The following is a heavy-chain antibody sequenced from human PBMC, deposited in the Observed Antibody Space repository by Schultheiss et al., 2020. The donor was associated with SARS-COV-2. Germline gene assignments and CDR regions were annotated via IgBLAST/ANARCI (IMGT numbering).Heavy chain of an antibody. Sequence: GGSLRLSCAASGFTFSSSWMHWVRQVPGKGLMWVSRINSDGRTTDYADSVKGRFTISRDNAKNTLYLQMNSLRVEDTAVYFCVRAERDYFYYGMDVWGLGTTVTVSS. CDR1: GFTFSSSW. J-gene: IGHJ6*02. CDR3: VRAERDYFYYGMDV. V-gene: IGHV3-74*01. CDR2: INSDGRTT.